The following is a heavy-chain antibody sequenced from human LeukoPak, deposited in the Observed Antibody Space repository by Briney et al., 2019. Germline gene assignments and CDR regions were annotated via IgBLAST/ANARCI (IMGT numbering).Heavy chain of an antibody. CDR1: GFTFSSYG. CDR2: ISYDGSNK. CDR3: AKGGTVTRYSGSYYGDY. D-gene: IGHD1-26*01. J-gene: IGHJ4*02. Sequence: GGSLRLSCAASGFTFSSYGMHWVRQAPGKGLEWVAVISYDGSNKYYADSVKGRFTISRDNSKNTLYLQMNSLRAEDTAVYYCAKGGTVTRYSGSYYGDYWGQGTLVTVSS. V-gene: IGHV3-30*18.